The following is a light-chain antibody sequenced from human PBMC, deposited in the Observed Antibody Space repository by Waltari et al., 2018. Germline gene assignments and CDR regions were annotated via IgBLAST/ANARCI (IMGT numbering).Light chain of an antibody. CDR2: DAS. Sequence: DIQLTQSPSSLFASVGDRVTITCRASQSIRTYLNLYQQKPGKAPKLLIYDASSLQSGVPSRFSGSGSGSDFTLTISSLQPEDFATYFCQQSYSTPYTFGQGTKLEIK. V-gene: IGKV1-39*01. CDR1: QSIRTY. CDR3: QQSYSTPYT. J-gene: IGKJ2*01.